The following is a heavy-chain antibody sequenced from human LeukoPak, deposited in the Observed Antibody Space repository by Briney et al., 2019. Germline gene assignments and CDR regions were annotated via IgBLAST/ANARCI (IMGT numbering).Heavy chain of an antibody. V-gene: IGHV3-7*01. CDR3: ARDYSEVRGVIIHYYYYMDV. CDR2: IKQDGSEK. J-gene: IGHJ6*03. CDR1: GFTFSSYW. Sequence: GGSLRLSCAASGFTFSSYWMSWVRQAPGKGLEWVANIKQDGSEKYYVDSVKGRFTISRDNAKNSLYLQTNSLRAEDTAVYYCARDYSEVRGVIIHYYYYMDVWGKGTTVTISS. D-gene: IGHD3-10*01.